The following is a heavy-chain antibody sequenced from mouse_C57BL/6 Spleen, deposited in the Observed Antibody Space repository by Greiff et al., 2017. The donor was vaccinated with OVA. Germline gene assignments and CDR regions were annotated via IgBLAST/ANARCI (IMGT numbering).Heavy chain of an antibody. D-gene: IGHD2-4*01. CDR1: GYTFTDYN. J-gene: IGHJ3*01. V-gene: IGHV1-18*01. CDR2: INPNNGGT. CDR3: ARGGGYDSWFAY. Sequence: VQLQQSGPELVKPGASVKIPCKASGYTFTDYNMDWVKQSHGKSLEWIGDINPNNGGTNYNQKFKGKATLTVDKSSSTAYMELRSLTSEDTAVYYCARGGGYDSWFAYWGQGTLVTVSA.